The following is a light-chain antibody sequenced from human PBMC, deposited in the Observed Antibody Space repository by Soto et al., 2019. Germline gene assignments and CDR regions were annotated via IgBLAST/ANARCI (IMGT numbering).Light chain of an antibody. Sequence: DIQMTQSPSTVSASVGDRVTITCRASQNIISWLAWYQQQPGRAPKLLIYAAAILQSGVPSRFSGSWSGTDFTLTINSLQPEDFATYYWHQAYGVPVTFGQGIRLEMK. V-gene: IGKV1-12*01. J-gene: IGKJ5*01. CDR1: QNIISW. CDR2: AAA. CDR3: HQAYGVPVT.